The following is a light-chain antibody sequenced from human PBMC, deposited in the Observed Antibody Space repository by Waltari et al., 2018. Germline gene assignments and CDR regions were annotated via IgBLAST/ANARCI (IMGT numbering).Light chain of an antibody. V-gene: IGLV1-40*01. Sequence: QSVLTQPASVSGAPGQRVTISCTGSSSNIGAGYDVNWYQQLPGEAPKLLIYGNTNLPSGVPDRVAGHKSGTSASLAITGLRADDEADYYCQSYDSSLGGAVFGGGTKLTVL. CDR2: GNT. CDR3: QSYDSSLGGAV. CDR1: SSNIGAGYD. J-gene: IGLJ2*01.